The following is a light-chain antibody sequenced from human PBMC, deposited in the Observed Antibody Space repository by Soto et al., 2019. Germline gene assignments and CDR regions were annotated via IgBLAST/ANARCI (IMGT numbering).Light chain of an antibody. V-gene: IGKV3-20*01. Sequence: IVLTHSPATLALSPWERATLSCRASRSVSRIYLAWYQQKPGQAPRLLIYEASSRSTGIPDRFSGSASGTDFTLTISRLEPEDFAVYYCQQYVTSPLNFGGGTKVDIK. J-gene: IGKJ4*01. CDR1: RSVSRIY. CDR3: QQYVTSPLN. CDR2: EAS.